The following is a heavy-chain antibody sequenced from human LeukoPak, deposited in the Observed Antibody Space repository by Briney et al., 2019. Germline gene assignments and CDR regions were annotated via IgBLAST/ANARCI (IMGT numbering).Heavy chain of an antibody. D-gene: IGHD4-17*01. V-gene: IGHV3-30*02. CDR2: IRYDGSNK. CDR1: GFTFSSYD. J-gene: IGHJ4*02. Sequence: PGGSLRLSCAASGFTFSSYDMHWVRQAPGKGLEWVTFIRYDGSNKYYADSVKGRFTISRDNSKNTLYLRMNSLRAEDTAVYYCAKVSYGYPVDYWGQGTLVTVSS. CDR3: AKVSYGYPVDY.